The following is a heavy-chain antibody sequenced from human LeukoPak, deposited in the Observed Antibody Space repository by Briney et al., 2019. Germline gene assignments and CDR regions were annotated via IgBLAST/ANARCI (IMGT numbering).Heavy chain of an antibody. J-gene: IGHJ4*02. D-gene: IGHD3-16*02. Sequence: PGRSLRLSCAASGFTFSSYAMHWVRQAPGKGLEWVAVMSDDGGTKYYADSVKGRFTISRDNSKNTLYLQMDSLRTEDTAVYYCAKGPYRYTNGNADYWGRGTLVTVSS. CDR2: MSDDGGTK. CDR3: AKGPYRYTNGNADY. V-gene: IGHV3-30-3*01. CDR1: GFTFSSYA.